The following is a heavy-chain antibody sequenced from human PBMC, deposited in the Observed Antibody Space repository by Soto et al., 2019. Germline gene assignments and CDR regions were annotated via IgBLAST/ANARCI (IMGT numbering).Heavy chain of an antibody. J-gene: IGHJ5*02. CDR2: ISSDETTT. CDR3: ARVPYCSSSGCYSWFDP. CDR1: GFTFSSYW. V-gene: IGHV3-74*01. Sequence: EVQLVESGGGLVQPGGSLRLSCAASGFTFSSYWMHWVRQAPGKGLAWVSCISSDETTTTYADSVKGRFTISRDNAKNTLYLQMNSMRAEDTAVYYCARVPYCSSSGCYSWFDPWRQGTLVTVSS. D-gene: IGHD2-2*01.